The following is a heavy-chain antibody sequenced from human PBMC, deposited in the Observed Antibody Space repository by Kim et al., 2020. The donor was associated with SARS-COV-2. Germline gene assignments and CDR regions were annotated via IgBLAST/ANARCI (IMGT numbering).Heavy chain of an antibody. CDR2: MTYSGHT. J-gene: IGHJ6*02. CDR1: GGSIISGTHH. V-gene: IGHV4-39*07. D-gene: IGHD3-22*01. CDR3: ARDSSMILVFIAYGLDV. Sequence: SETLSLTCTVSGGSIISGTHHWGWIRQAPGKGLEWIGSMTYSGHTHYNPSLQSRVSMSVDTSKNQVSLKLSSVTAADTAVYYCARDSSMILVFIAYGLDVWGQGTTVTVSS.